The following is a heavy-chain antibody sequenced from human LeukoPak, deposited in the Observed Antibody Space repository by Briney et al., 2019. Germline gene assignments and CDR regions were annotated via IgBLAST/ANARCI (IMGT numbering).Heavy chain of an antibody. Sequence: GGSLRLSCAASGFTFSSYWMSWVRQAPGKGLEWVAFIRYDGSNKYYADSVKGRFTISRDNSKNTLYLQMNSLRAEDTAVYYCAKDKPRYCSSTSCGGFDYWGQGTLVTVSS. J-gene: IGHJ4*02. CDR1: GFTFSSYW. V-gene: IGHV3-30*02. CDR2: IRYDGSNK. CDR3: AKDKPRYCSSTSCGGFDY. D-gene: IGHD2-2*01.